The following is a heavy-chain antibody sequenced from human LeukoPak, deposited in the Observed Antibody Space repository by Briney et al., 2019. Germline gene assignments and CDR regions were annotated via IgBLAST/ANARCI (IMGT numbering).Heavy chain of an antibody. CDR1: GGSISSYY. J-gene: IGHJ4*02. D-gene: IGHD2-2*02. Sequence: SETLSLTCTVSGGSISSYYWSWIRQPPGKGLEWIGYIYYSGSTNYNPSLKSRVTISVGTSKNQFSLKLSSVTAADTAVYYCARGPGHTPGVDYWGQGTLVTVSS. CDR3: ARGPGHTPGVDY. CDR2: IYYSGST. V-gene: IGHV4-59*01.